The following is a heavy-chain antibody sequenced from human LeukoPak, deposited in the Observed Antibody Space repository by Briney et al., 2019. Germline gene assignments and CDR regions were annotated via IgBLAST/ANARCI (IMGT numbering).Heavy chain of an antibody. CDR1: GDSISRYY. CDR2: IYTSGST. D-gene: IGHD6-13*01. CDR3: ARDGTRGIAAGSFDY. J-gene: IGHJ4*02. Sequence: PSETLSLTCTVSGDSISRYYWSWIRQPAGKGLEWIGRIYTSGSTNYNPSLKSRVTISVDTSKNQFSLKLSSVTAADTAVYYCARDGTRGIAAGSFDYWGQGTLVTVSS. V-gene: IGHV4-4*07.